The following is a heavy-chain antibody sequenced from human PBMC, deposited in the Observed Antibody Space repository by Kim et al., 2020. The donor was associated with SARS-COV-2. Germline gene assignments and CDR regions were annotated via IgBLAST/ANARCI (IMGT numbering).Heavy chain of an antibody. CDR3: AREGGYGSGSYIFDY. D-gene: IGHD3-10*01. J-gene: IGHJ4*02. CDR2: ISYDGSNK. CDR1: GFTFSSYA. Sequence: GGSLRLSCAASGFTFSSYAMHWVRQAPGKGLEWVAVISYDGSNKYYADSVKGRFTISRDNSKNTLYLQMNSLRAEDTAVYYCAREGGYGSGSYIFDYWGQGTLVTVSS. V-gene: IGHV3-30-3*01.